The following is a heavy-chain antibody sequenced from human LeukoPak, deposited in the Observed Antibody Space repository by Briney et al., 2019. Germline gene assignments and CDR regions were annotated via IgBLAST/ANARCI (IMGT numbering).Heavy chain of an antibody. D-gene: IGHD1-26*01. Sequence: PSETLFLTCSVSGGSISNYYWSWIWQPPGKGLEWIGYIYASGSTNYNPSLKSRVTISVETSKNQFSLKLSSVTAADTAVYYCARHKGGRYSGSYLDYWGQATLVTVSS. CDR3: ARHKGGRYSGSYLDY. CDR1: GGSISNYY. CDR2: IYASGST. J-gene: IGHJ4*02. V-gene: IGHV4-4*09.